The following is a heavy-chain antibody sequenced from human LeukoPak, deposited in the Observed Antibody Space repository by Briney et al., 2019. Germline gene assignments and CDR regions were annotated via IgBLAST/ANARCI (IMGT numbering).Heavy chain of an antibody. V-gene: IGHV3-23*01. J-gene: IGHJ4*02. CDR1: GFTFSSYA. Sequence: GGSLRLSCEASGFTFSSYAMSWVRQAPGKGLEWVSCLSGGGGTTFYPDSVKGRFTISRDNSKNTLYLQMNSLRAEDTAVYYCIRDLFGDYSLDYWGQGALVTVSS. CDR2: LSGGGGTT. CDR3: IRDLFGDYSLDY. D-gene: IGHD2-21*01.